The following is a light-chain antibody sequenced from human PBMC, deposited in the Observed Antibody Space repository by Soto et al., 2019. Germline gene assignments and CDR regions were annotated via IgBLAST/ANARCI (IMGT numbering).Light chain of an antibody. CDR1: QGISSI. Sequence: AIELTQSRSSLSASVGDRVTITSRARQGISSIVAWYHQKPGKAPKLLIYDAPSVQSGVQSMFSRSGSVTEFTLTISSLHPQDFATYYCQKFNSFHLAFGGGTNVEIK. J-gene: IGKJ4*01. CDR2: DAP. V-gene: IGKV1-13*02. CDR3: QKFNSFHLA.